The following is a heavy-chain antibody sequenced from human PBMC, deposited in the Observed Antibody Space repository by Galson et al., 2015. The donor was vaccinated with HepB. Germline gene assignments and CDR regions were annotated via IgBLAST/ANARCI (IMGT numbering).Heavy chain of an antibody. Sequence: CAISGDSVSSNSAAWNWIRQSPSRGLEWLGRTYYRSKWYNDYAVSVKSRITINPDTSKNQFSLQLNSVTPEDTAVYYCARVALIAAAVTVWFDPWGQGTLVTVSS. CDR3: ARVALIAAAVTVWFDP. CDR1: GDSVSSNSAA. V-gene: IGHV6-1*01. J-gene: IGHJ5*02. D-gene: IGHD6-13*01. CDR2: TYYRSKWYN.